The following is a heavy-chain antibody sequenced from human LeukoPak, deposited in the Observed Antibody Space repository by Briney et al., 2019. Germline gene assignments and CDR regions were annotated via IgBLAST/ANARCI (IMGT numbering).Heavy chain of an antibody. CDR2: IYHSGST. D-gene: IGHD3-22*01. CDR3: ARDGGGYYYDSSGYYPPDY. V-gene: IGHV4-38-2*02. CDR1: GYSISSGYY. J-gene: IGHJ4*02. Sequence: SETLSLTCTVSGYSISSGYYWGWIRPPPGKGLEWVGSIYHSGSTYYNPSLKSRVTISVDTSKNQFSLKLSCVTAADTAVYYCARDGGGYYYDSSGYYPPDYWGQGTLVTVSS.